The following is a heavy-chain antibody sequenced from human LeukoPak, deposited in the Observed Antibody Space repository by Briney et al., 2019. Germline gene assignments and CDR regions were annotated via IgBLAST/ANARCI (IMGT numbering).Heavy chain of an antibody. CDR3: ASFSMTTVSGYGSYYYMDV. Sequence: GGSLRLSCAASGFTFSSYSMNWVRQAPGKGLEWVSSTSRSSSYIYYADSVKGRFTISRDNAKNSLYLQMNSLRAEDTAVYYCASFSMTTVSGYGSYYYMDVWGKGTTVTVSS. CDR1: GFTFSSYS. CDR2: TSRSSSYI. V-gene: IGHV3-21*01. D-gene: IGHD4-11*01. J-gene: IGHJ6*03.